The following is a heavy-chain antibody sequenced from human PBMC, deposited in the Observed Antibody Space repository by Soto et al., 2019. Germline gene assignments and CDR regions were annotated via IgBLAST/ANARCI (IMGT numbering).Heavy chain of an antibody. CDR1: GFTFSSYA. Sequence: QVQLVESGGGVVQPGRSLRLSCAASGFTFSSYAMHWVRQAPGKGLEWVAVISYDGSNKYYADSVKGRFTISRDNSKNTLYLQMNSLRAEDTAVYYCARESPRSITTDVGGGYGMDVWGQGTTVTVSS. CDR2: ISYDGSNK. V-gene: IGHV3-30-3*01. D-gene: IGHD3-16*01. J-gene: IGHJ6*02. CDR3: ARESPRSITTDVGGGYGMDV.